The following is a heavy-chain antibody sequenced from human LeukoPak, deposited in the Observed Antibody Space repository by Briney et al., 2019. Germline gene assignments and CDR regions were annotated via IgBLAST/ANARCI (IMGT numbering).Heavy chain of an antibody. CDR2: IRSKATNYAT. D-gene: IGHD1-26*01. CDR1: GFTFSGSA. V-gene: IGHV3-73*01. Sequence: GGSLRLSCAASGFTFSGSAMHWVRQASGKGLEWVARIRSKATNYATVYSASVKGRFTISRDDSKNTAYLQMNSLRTEDTAVYFCTSAYRGNSDDAFQSWGQGTMVTVSS. CDR3: TSAYRGNSDDAFQS. J-gene: IGHJ3*02.